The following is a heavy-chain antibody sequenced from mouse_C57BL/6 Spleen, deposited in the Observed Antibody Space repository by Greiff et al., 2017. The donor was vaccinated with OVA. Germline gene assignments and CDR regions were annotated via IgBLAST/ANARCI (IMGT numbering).Heavy chain of an antibody. CDR1: GFTFSSYA. J-gene: IGHJ2*01. CDR3: TRRYYGTAYYFDD. Sequence: EVMLVESGDGLVKPGGSLKLSCAASGFTFSSYAMSWVRQTPEKRLEWVAYISSGGDYIYYADTVKGRFTISRDNARNTLYLQMSSLKSEDTAMYYCTRRYYGTAYYFDDWGQGTTLTGAS. D-gene: IGHD1-1*01. CDR2: ISSGGDYI. V-gene: IGHV5S21*01.